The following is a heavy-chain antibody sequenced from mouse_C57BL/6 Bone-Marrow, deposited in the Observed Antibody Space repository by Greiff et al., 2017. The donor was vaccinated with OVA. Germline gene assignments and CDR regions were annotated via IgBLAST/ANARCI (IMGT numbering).Heavy chain of an antibody. Sequence: EVKLQESGGGLVQPGGSMKLSCAASGFTFSDAWMDWVRQSPEKGLEWVAEIRNKANNHATYYAESVKGRFTISRDDSKSSVYLQMNSLRAEDTGIYYCTRDTTVVRRDKDYAMDDWGQGTSVTVSS. CDR3: TRDTTVVRRDKDYAMDD. D-gene: IGHD1-1*01. CDR2: IRNKANNHAT. CDR1: GFTFSDAW. V-gene: IGHV6-6*01. J-gene: IGHJ4*01.